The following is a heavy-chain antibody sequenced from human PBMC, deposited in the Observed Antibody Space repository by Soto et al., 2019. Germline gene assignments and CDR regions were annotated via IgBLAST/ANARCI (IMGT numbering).Heavy chain of an antibody. Sequence: GESLKISCKGSGYSFTSYWIGWVRQMPGKGLEWMGIIYPGDSDTRYSPSFQGQVTISADKSISTAYLQWSSLKASDTAMYYCARHGDDNHSYSTGYYYGMDVWGQGTTVTVSS. J-gene: IGHJ6*02. CDR1: GYSFTSYW. CDR3: ARHGDDNHSYSTGYYYGMDV. CDR2: IYPGDSDT. V-gene: IGHV5-51*01. D-gene: IGHD2-21*01.